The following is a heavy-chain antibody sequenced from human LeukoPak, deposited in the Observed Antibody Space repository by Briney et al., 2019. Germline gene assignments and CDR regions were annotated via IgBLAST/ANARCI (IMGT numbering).Heavy chain of an antibody. V-gene: IGHV3-7*03. CDR3: ARSIPYGTTWYGRSDY. CDR2: IKPDGTTK. CDR1: GFPFSSYS. Sequence: GGSLRLSCVASGFPFSSYSMTWVRQAPGKGLEWVANIKPDGTTKFYVDSVKGRFTISRDNALNSLYLQMNSLRAEDTAIYYCARSIPYGTTWYGRSDYWGQGTLVTVSS. J-gene: IGHJ4*02. D-gene: IGHD6-13*01.